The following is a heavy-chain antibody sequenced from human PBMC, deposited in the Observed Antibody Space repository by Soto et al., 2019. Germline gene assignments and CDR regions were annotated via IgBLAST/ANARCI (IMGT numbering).Heavy chain of an antibody. D-gene: IGHD1-26*01. CDR2: ISSSGTTV. CDR1: GFTFSSYA. J-gene: IGHJ4*02. Sequence: GSLRLSCASSGFTFSSYAMNWVRQAPGKGLEWVSYISSSGTTVHYADSVKGRFTISRDNAKNSFYLQMNSLRAEDTAIYYCARDESRSYSLDYWGQGTLVTVSS. CDR3: ARDESRSYSLDY. V-gene: IGHV3-48*03.